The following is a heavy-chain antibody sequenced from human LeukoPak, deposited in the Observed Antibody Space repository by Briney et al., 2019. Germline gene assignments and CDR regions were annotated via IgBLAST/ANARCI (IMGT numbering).Heavy chain of an antibody. J-gene: IGHJ4*02. D-gene: IGHD2-21*02. CDR1: GGSFSGYY. CDR3: ARHAAYCGGDCSPYYFDY. V-gene: IGHV4-34*01. Sequence: SETLSLTCAVYGGSFSGYYWSWIRQPPGKGLEWIGEINHSGSTNYNPSLKSRVTISVDTSKNQFSLKLSSVTAADTAVYYCARHAAYCGGDCSPYYFDYWGQGTLVTVSS. CDR2: INHSGST.